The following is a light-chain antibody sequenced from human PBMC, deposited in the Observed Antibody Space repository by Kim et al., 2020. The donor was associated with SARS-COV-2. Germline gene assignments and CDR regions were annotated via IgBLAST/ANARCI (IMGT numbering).Light chain of an antibody. V-gene: IGLV1-47*01. CDR3: AAWDDSLTV. CDR2: RNN. Sequence: ELTQPPSASGTPGQRVTISCSGSSSNIGSNYVYWYQQLPGTAPKLLIYRNNQRPSGVPDRFSGSKYGTSASLAISGLRSEDESDYYCAAWDDSLTVFG. J-gene: IGLJ3*02. CDR1: SSNIGSNY.